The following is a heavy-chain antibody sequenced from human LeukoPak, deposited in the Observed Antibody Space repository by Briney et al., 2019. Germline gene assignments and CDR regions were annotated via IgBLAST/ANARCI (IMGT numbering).Heavy chain of an antibody. CDR1: GYTFTTYD. D-gene: IGHD6-6*01. V-gene: IGHV1-8*01. Sequence: ASVKVSCKASGYTFTTYDINWVRQATGQGLEWLGWMNPNIGNTGYSQNFQGRVTMTRNTSISTAYMELTSLRSEDTAVYYCAKDLAYIAARPSMDVWGKGTTVTVSS. CDR3: AKDLAYIAARPSMDV. J-gene: IGHJ6*03. CDR2: MNPNIGNT.